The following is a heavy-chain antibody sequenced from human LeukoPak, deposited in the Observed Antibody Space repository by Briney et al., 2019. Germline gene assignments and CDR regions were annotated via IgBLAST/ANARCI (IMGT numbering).Heavy chain of an antibody. CDR2: IIPIFGTA. CDR1: GGTFSSYA. D-gene: IGHD3-22*01. Sequence: SVKVSCKASGGTFSSYAISWVRQAPGQGLEWMGGIIPIFGTASYAQKFQGRVTITADESTSTAYMELSSLRSEDTAVYYCAREAPATVDSSGYLGVYFDYWGQGTLVTVSS. J-gene: IGHJ4*02. V-gene: IGHV1-69*13. CDR3: AREAPATVDSSGYLGVYFDY.